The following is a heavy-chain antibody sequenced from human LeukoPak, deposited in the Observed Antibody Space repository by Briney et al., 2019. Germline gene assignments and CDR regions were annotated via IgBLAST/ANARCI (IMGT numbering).Heavy chain of an antibody. V-gene: IGHV3-33*01. CDR1: GFSFSSYG. CDR3: ARGGHCSTTSCSNYDGMDV. CDR2: TWYDGSNK. D-gene: IGHD2-2*01. Sequence: GGSLRLSCAASGFSFSSYGMHWVRQAPGKGLEWVAATWYDGSNKYYADSVKGRFTISRDNSKNTLYLQMNSLRAEDTAVYFCARGGHCSTTSCSNYDGMDVWGQGTTLTVSS. J-gene: IGHJ6*02.